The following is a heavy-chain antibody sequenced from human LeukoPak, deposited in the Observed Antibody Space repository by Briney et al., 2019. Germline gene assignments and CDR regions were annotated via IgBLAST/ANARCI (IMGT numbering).Heavy chain of an antibody. J-gene: IGHJ3*02. D-gene: IGHD5-12*01. Sequence: GGSLRLSCEASGFTFSAYAMTWVRQAPGQGLEWVSSIGSDNKPHYSESVKGRFAISRDNSKSMLFLQLNSLRAEDTALYCARGRLSGYALDAFDIWGQGTMVSVSS. CDR2: IGSDNKP. CDR3: ARGRLSGYALDAFDI. CDR1: GFTFSAYA. V-gene: IGHV3-23*05.